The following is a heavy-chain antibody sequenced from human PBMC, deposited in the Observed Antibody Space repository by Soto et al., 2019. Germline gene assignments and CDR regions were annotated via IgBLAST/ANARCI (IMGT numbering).Heavy chain of an antibody. CDR3: ARDLGGNPGYYYYYGMDV. CDR2: IIPVFGTP. CDR1: GYSFSSHA. Sequence: ASVKVSCKASGYSFSSHAITWVRQAPGQGLEWMGGIIPVFGTPSYAQKFQGRVTITADESTSTAYMELSSLRSEDTAVYYCARDLGGNPGYYYYYGMDVWGQGTTVTVSS. V-gene: IGHV1-69*13. J-gene: IGHJ6*02. D-gene: IGHD2-15*01.